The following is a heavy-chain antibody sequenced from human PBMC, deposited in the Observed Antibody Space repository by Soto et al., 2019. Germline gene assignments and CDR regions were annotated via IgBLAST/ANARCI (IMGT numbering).Heavy chain of an antibody. CDR1: GFTVSNNY. V-gene: IGHV3-53*02. Sequence: EVQLVETGGGLIQPGGSLRLSCAASGFTVSNNYMSWVRQAPGKGLEWVSIIYGGGATYYADSVKGRFTISRDISKNTLYLQMNSLRAEDTAVDYCARGADDYGDRVDYWGQGTLVTVSS. D-gene: IGHD4-17*01. J-gene: IGHJ4*02. CDR2: IYGGGAT. CDR3: ARGADDYGDRVDY.